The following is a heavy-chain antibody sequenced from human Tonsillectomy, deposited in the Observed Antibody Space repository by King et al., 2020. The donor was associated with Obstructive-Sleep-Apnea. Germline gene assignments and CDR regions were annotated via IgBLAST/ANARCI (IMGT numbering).Heavy chain of an antibody. CDR2: IWYDGSNK. CDR1: GFTFSSYG. V-gene: IGHV3-33*06. CDR3: AKDVLITFGGVVDAFDI. D-gene: IGHD3-16*01. J-gene: IGHJ3*02. Sequence: QVQLVESGGGVVQPGRSLRLSCAASGFTFSSYGMHWVSQAPGKGLEWVAVIWYDGSNKYYADSVKGRFTISRDNSKNTLYLQMNSLRAEDTAVYYCAKDVLITFGGVVDAFDIWGQGTMVTVSS.